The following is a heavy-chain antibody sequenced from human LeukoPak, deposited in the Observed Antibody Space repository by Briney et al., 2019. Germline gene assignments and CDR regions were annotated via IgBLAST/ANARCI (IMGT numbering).Heavy chain of an antibody. CDR3: ARRSTRARITMVRGVTMDV. CDR1: GDSISRGKW. CDR2: INHGGSN. D-gene: IGHD3-10*01. J-gene: IGHJ6*04. V-gene: IGHV4-4*02. Sequence: PSETPSLTCAVSGDSISRGKWRSWVRQPPEKGLEWIGEINHGGSNNYNPSLKSRVPIPVDTSKNQFSLKLSSVTAADTAVDYCARRSTRARITMVRGVTMDVWGKGTTVTISS.